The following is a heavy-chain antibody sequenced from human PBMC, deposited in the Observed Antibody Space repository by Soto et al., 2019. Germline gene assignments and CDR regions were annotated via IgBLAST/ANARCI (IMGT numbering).Heavy chain of an antibody. CDR1: GFTFSSYW. D-gene: IGHD5-12*01. V-gene: IGHV3-74*01. J-gene: IGHJ3*02. Sequence: GGSLRLSCAASGFTFSSYWMHWVRQAPGKGLVWVSRINTDGSSTTYADPVKGRFTISSDNAKNTLYLQMNSLRAEDTAVYYCARETAWPDRAFDIWGQGTMVTVSS. CDR3: ARETAWPDRAFDI. CDR2: INTDGSST.